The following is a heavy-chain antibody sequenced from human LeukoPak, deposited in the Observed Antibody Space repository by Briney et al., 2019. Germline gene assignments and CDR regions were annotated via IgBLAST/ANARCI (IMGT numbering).Heavy chain of an antibody. CDR2: IYPGDSAT. D-gene: IGHD2-15*01. Sequence: GESLKISCKGSGDGFNNYWIGWVRQMPGKGLEWMGIIYPGDSATRYSPSFQGHVSISVNKSISTAYLQWSSLKASDTAMYYCVRQKDPYFDSWGQGSLVTVSS. J-gene: IGHJ4*02. CDR3: VRQKDPYFDS. CDR1: GDGFNNYW. V-gene: IGHV5-51*01.